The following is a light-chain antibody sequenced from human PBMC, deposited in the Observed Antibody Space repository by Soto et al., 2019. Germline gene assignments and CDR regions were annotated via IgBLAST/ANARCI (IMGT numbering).Light chain of an antibody. CDR2: AAS. Sequence: IQVTQSTSSLSASVGDRVTITCRASQDISSYLAWYQQKPGKAPTLLIYAASTLQSGVPSRFSGSGFGTDFTLTISSLQAEDFASYYCQQLRSYPSTFGGGSMV. CDR3: QQLRSYPST. V-gene: IGKV1-9*01. CDR1: QDISSY. J-gene: IGKJ4*01.